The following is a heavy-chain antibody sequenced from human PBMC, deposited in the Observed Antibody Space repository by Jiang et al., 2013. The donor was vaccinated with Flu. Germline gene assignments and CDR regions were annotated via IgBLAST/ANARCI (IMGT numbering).Heavy chain of an antibody. CDR3: ARVATGTYYFDY. CDR2: VNTDGSIT. V-gene: IGHV3-74*01. J-gene: IGHJ4*02. CDR1: GFTFSSYW. Sequence: GLVQPGGSLRLSCAASGFTFSSYWMHWVRQAPGKGLVWVSRVNTDGSITSYADSVKGRFTISRDNAKNTLYLQMNSLRAEDTAVYYCARVATGTYYFDYWGQGTLVTVSS. D-gene: IGHD1-1*01.